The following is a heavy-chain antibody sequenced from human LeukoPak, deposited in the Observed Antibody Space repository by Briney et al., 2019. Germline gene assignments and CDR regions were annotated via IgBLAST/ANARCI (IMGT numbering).Heavy chain of an antibody. CDR1: GGSFRGYY. J-gene: IGHJ4*02. Sequence: SESLSLTCAVYGGSFRGYYWSWLRPPPGKGLEWIGEINHSGSTNYNSSLKSRVTISVDTSKNQFSLKLKSVTAADTAVYYCVRFAALVTLAYWGQGTLVTVSS. CDR3: VRFAALVTLAY. V-gene: IGHV4-34*01. D-gene: IGHD5-18*01. CDR2: INHSGST.